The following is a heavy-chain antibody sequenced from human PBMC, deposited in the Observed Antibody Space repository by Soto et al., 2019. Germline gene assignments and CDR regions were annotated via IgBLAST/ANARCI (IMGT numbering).Heavy chain of an antibody. D-gene: IGHD2-8*01. J-gene: IGHJ6*03. CDR1: GFTFSTYA. CDR3: AGRYCTNGVCYTNYYYYIDV. V-gene: IGHV3-23*01. CDR2: ITTSGGNT. Sequence: EVQLLESGGGLVQPGGSLRLSCAASGFTFSTYAMSWVRQAPGKGLEWVSTITTSGGNTYYADSMQGRLTISRDNSKNTLYLQMNSLRAEDTAVYYCAGRYCTNGVCYTNYYYYIDVWGKGTTVTVSS.